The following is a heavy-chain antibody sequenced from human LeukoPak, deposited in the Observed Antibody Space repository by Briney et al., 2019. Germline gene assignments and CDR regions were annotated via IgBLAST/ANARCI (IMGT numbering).Heavy chain of an antibody. V-gene: IGHV3-23*01. CDR2: ICGGRGST. Sequence: PGGSLRLSCAASGFTFSSYAMTWVRQAPGKGLEWVSTICGGRGSTYYADSVKGRFTISRDNSKNTLSLQMNSLRAEDTAVYYCAKSADSGYDYPRAPGSWGQGTLVTVSS. CDR3: AKSADSGYDYPRAPGS. D-gene: IGHD5-12*01. CDR1: GFTFSSYA. J-gene: IGHJ5*02.